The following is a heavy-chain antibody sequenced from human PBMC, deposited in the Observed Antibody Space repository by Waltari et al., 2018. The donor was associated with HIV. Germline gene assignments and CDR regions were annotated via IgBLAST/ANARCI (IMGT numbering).Heavy chain of an antibody. CDR3: ASSLAVATNFYYYYGMDV. CDR1: GGTFSSYA. CDR2: IIPIFGTA. V-gene: IGHV1-69*06. J-gene: IGHJ6*02. D-gene: IGHD5-12*01. Sequence: KKPGSSVKVSCKASGGTFSSYAISWVRQAPGQGLEWMGGIIPIFGTANYAQKFQGRVTITADKSTSTAYMELSSLRSEDTAVYYCASSLAVATNFYYYYGMDVWGQGTTVTVSS.